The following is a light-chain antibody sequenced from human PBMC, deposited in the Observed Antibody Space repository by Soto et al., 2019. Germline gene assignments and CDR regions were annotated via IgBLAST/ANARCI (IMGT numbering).Light chain of an antibody. Sequence: QSVLTQPPSVSGAPGQRVTISCTGSSSNIGAGYDVHWYQQLPGTAPKLLIYANSNRPSGVPDRFSGSKSGTSAFLAITGLQAEDEADYYCQSYDSSLSVVFGGGTKLTVL. CDR3: QSYDSSLSVV. J-gene: IGLJ2*01. CDR1: SSNIGAGYD. V-gene: IGLV1-40*01. CDR2: ANS.